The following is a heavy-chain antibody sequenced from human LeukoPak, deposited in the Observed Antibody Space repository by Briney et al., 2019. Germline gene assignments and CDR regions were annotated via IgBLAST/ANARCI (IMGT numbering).Heavy chain of an antibody. CDR3: ARLYGSGSQEVMDDC. J-gene: IGHJ4*02. D-gene: IGHD3-10*01. CDR1: GYTFTSYG. V-gene: IGHV1-18*01. CDR2: ISAYNGNT. Sequence: ASVKVSCKASGYTFTSYGISWVRQAPGQGLEWMGWISAYNGNTNYAQKLQDRVTMTTDTSTSTAYMELRSLRSDDTAVYYCARLYGSGSQEVMDDCWGQGTLVTVSS.